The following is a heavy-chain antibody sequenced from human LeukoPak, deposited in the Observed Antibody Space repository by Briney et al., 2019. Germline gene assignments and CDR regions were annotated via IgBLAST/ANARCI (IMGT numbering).Heavy chain of an antibody. CDR3: ARVGSLEALGYFDY. Sequence: PGGSLRLSCAASGFTFSSYDMNWVRQAPGKGLEWVSYISTISSTKYYADSVKGRFTISRDNAKNSLYLQMNSLGAEDTAVYYCARVGSLEALGYFDYWGQGTLVTVSS. V-gene: IGHV3-48*01. CDR1: GFTFSSYD. CDR2: ISTISSTK. J-gene: IGHJ4*02. D-gene: IGHD2-15*01.